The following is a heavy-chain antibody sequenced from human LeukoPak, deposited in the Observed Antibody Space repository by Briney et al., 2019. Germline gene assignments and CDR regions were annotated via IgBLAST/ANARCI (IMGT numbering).Heavy chain of an antibody. V-gene: IGHV1-8*01. J-gene: IGHJ6*03. CDR1: GYTFTSYD. CDR2: MNPNSGNT. D-gene: IGHD1-7*01. CDR3: ARGLFSSSYYITGTTFYYYYMDV. Sequence: ASVKVSCKASGYTFTSYDINWVRQATGQGLEWMGWMNPNSGNTGYARKFQGRVTMTRNTSISTAYMELSSLRSEDTAVYYCARGLFSSSYYITGTTFYYYYMDVWGKGTTVTVSS.